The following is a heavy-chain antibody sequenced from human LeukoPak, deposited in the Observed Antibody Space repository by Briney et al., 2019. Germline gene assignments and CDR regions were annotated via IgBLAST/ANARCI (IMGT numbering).Heavy chain of an antibody. Sequence: SETLSLTCSVSGGSFTGGHYYWSWIRQPPGKGLEWIGYIYHSGSTYYNSSLKSRLTISIDTSKIQFSLKLTSVTAADTAVYYCARVPSYYYDSSGYGWGQGTLVTVSS. CDR1: GGSFTGGHYY. CDR3: ARVPSYYYDSSGYG. D-gene: IGHD3-22*01. V-gene: IGHV4-30-4*08. J-gene: IGHJ4*02. CDR2: IYHSGST.